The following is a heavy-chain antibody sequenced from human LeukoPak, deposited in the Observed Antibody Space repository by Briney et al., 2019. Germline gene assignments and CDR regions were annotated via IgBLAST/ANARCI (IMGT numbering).Heavy chain of an antibody. D-gene: IGHD2-8*01. CDR2: INPNSGGT. Sequence: ASVTVSCKASGYTFTGYYIHWVRQAPRQGLEWMGWINPNSGGTNYAQKFQGRVTMTRDTSISTAYMELSRLRSDDTAVYYCAPTNAYSYYFDYWGQGTLVTVSS. CDR3: APTNAYSYYFDY. CDR1: GYTFTGYY. J-gene: IGHJ4*02. V-gene: IGHV1-2*02.